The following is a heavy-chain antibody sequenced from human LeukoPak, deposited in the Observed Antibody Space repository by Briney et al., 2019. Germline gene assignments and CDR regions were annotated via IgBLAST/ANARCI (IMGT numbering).Heavy chain of an antibody. CDR2: IYSGGST. CDR1: GFTVSSNY. CDR3: ARDYLRLRLGELSSYFDY. V-gene: IGHV3-53*01. J-gene: IGHJ4*02. Sequence: GGSLRLSCAASGFTVSSNYMSWVRQAPGKGLEWVSVIYSGGSTYYADSVKGRFTISRDNSKNTLYLQMNSLRAEDTAVYYCARDYLRLRLGELSSYFDYWGQGTLVTVSS. D-gene: IGHD3-16*02.